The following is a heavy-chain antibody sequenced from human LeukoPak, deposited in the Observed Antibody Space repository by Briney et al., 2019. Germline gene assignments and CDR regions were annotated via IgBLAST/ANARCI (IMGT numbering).Heavy chain of an antibody. CDR3: ARDIAVAGTFVNY. CDR2: INSDGSST. D-gene: IGHD6-19*01. J-gene: IGHJ4*02. Sequence: GSLRLSCAASGFTFSSYWMHWVRQAPGKGLVWVSRINSDGSSTSYADSVRGRFTISRDSAKNTLYLQMNSLRAEDTAVYYCARDIAVAGTFVNYWGQGTLVTVSS. CDR1: GFTFSSYW. V-gene: IGHV3-74*01.